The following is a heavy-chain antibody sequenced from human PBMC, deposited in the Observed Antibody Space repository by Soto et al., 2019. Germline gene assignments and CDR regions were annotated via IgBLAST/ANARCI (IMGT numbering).Heavy chain of an antibody. Sequence: ASVKVSCKASGYTFTGYYMHWVRQAPGQGLEWMGWINPNSGGTNYAQKFQGRVTMTRDTSISTAYMELSRLRSDDTAVYYCARDPIAVAGTRPLGMDVWGQGTTVTVSS. CDR2: INPNSGGT. CDR1: GYTFTGYY. CDR3: ARDPIAVAGTRPLGMDV. V-gene: IGHV1-2*02. D-gene: IGHD6-19*01. J-gene: IGHJ6*02.